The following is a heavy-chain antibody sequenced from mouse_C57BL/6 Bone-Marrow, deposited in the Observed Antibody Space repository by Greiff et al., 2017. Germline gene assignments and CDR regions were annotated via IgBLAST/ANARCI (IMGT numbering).Heavy chain of an antibody. J-gene: IGHJ4*01. D-gene: IGHD5-1-1*01. Sequence: EVQVVESGGDLVKPGGSLKLSCAASGFTFSSYGMSWVRQTPDKRLEWVATISSGGSYTYYPDSVKGRFTISRDNAKNTLYLQMSSLKSEDTAMYYCARQRIPRAMDYWGQGTSVTVSS. CDR3: ARQRIPRAMDY. V-gene: IGHV5-6*01. CDR1: GFTFSSYG. CDR2: ISSGGSYT.